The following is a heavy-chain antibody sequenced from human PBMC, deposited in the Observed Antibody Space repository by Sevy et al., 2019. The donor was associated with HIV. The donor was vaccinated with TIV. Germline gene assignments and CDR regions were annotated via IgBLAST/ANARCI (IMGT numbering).Heavy chain of an antibody. D-gene: IGHD2-2*01. CDR3: AKRYCSTITCYDDDFWNPYYFYGLDV. CDR2: ISAGGTTT. V-gene: IGHV3-23*01. CDR1: GFIFGNYP. J-gene: IGHJ6*02. Sequence: GGSLRLSCAASGFIFGNYPMSWVRHSPGKGLEWVSDISAGGTTTYYADSVEGRFTISRDNSKNTVSLQMNSLGAEDTAIYYCAKRYCSTITCYDDDFWNPYYFYGLDVWGQGISVTVSS.